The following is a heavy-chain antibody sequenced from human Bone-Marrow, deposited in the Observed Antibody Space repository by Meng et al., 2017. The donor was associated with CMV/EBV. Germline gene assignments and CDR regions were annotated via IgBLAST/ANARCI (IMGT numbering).Heavy chain of an antibody. J-gene: IGHJ4*02. D-gene: IGHD3-3*01. V-gene: IGHV4-34*01. CDR1: DGSFSGYY. CDR3: ARAYSSAGYDFWSGYSYYFDY. CDR2: INHGGST. Sequence: GSLRLSCAMYDGSFSGYYWTWIRQPPGKGLEWIGEINHGGSTNYNPSLKSRVTISVDTSKNQFSLKLSSVTAADTAVYYCARAYSSAGYDFWSGYSYYFDYWGQGTLVTVSS.